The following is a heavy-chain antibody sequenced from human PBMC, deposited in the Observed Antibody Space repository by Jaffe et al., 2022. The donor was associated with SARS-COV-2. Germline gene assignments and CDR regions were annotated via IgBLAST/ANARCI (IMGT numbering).Heavy chain of an antibody. CDR1: GFTFSSYG. CDR2: IWYDGSNK. Sequence: QVQLVESGGGVVQPGRSLRLSCAASGFTFSSYGMHWVRQAPGKGLEWVAVIWYDGSNKYYADSVKGRFTISRDNSKNTLYLQMNSLRAEDTAVYYCARDSSSSWKRTGDYGMDVWGQGTTVTVSS. V-gene: IGHV3-33*01. J-gene: IGHJ6*02. D-gene: IGHD6-6*01. CDR3: ARDSSSSWKRTGDYGMDV.